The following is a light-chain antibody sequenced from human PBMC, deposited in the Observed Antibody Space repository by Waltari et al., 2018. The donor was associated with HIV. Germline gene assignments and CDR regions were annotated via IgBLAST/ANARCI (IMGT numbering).Light chain of an antibody. CDR3: ESADSSLWV. V-gene: IGLV3-25*03. Sequence: SYELPQPPSVSVSPGQTARITCSGDAFPKQYAYWYQQKAGQAPVLVIYKDSERPSGIPERFSGSSSGTTVTLTISGVQAEDEADYYCESADSSLWVFGGGTKLTVL. CDR1: AFPKQY. CDR2: KDS. J-gene: IGLJ3*02.